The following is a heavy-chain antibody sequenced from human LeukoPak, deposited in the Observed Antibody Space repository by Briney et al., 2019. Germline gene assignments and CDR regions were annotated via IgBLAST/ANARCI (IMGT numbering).Heavy chain of an antibody. J-gene: IGHJ4*02. CDR3: AKDDNTFDY. Sequence: GGSLRLSCVASGFTLSSYAMSWVRQAPGKGLEWVSSISGGGDSTYYADSVKGRFTISRDNSKNTLYLQMNSLRAEDTAVYYCAKDDNTFDYWGQGTLVTVSS. D-gene: IGHD1-1*01. CDR1: GFTLSSYA. V-gene: IGHV3-23*01. CDR2: ISGGGDST.